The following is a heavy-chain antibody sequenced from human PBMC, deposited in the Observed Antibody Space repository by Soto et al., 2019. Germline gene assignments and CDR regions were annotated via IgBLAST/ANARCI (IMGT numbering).Heavy chain of an antibody. V-gene: IGHV3-74*01. Sequence: PGGSLRLSCAASGFTFSNDWMHWVRQAAGKGLVWVSRINMDGSSTNYTDSVKGRFTISRDNAENTVYLQMNSLRAEDTAVYYCARGIYLKYGLDVWGQGATVTVS. J-gene: IGHJ6*02. CDR1: GFTFSNDW. D-gene: IGHD3-16*02. CDR2: INMDGSST. CDR3: ARGIYLKYGLDV.